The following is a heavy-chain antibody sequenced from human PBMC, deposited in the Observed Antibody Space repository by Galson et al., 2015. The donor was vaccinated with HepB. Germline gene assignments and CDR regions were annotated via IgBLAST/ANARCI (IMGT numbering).Heavy chain of an antibody. Sequence: SVKVSCKASGGTFSSYAISWVRQAPGQGLEWMGGIIPIFGTANYAQKFQGRVTITADESTSTAYMELSSLRSEDTAVYYCARDTYCGGDCYSTPYYYYYMDVWGKGTTVTVSS. D-gene: IGHD2-21*01. CDR1: GGTFSSYA. CDR2: IIPIFGTA. V-gene: IGHV1-69*13. CDR3: ARDTYCGGDCYSTPYYYYYMDV. J-gene: IGHJ6*03.